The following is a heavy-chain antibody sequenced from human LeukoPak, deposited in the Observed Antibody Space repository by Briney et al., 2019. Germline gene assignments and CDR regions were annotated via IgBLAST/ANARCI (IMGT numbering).Heavy chain of an antibody. J-gene: IGHJ4*02. Sequence: SGPTLVNPTPTLTLTCTFSGFSLSTSGMRVSWIRQPPGKALEWLALIDWDDDKFYSTSLKTRLTISKDTSKNQVVLKMTNMDPVDTATYYCARMDPYDILTGYHLNFDYWGQGTLVTVSS. D-gene: IGHD3-9*01. V-gene: IGHV2-70*04. CDR2: IDWDDDK. CDR3: ARMDPYDILTGYHLNFDY. CDR1: GFSLSTSGMR.